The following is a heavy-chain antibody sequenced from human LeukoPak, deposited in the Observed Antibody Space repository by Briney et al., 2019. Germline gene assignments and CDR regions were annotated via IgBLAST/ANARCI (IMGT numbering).Heavy chain of an antibody. CDR2: LKQDGSEK. CDR3: ARDDGFYSASGIYQNYFDH. V-gene: IGHV3-7*01. Sequence: PGGSLRLSCAASGFTFSAYWMSWVRQAPGKGLEWEAYLKQDGSEKYYVDSVKGRFTISRDNAKNSLYLQMNSLRGEDTAVYYCARDDGFYSASGIYQNYFDHCGQGILVTVSP. CDR1: GFTFSAYW. D-gene: IGHD3-10*01. J-gene: IGHJ4*02.